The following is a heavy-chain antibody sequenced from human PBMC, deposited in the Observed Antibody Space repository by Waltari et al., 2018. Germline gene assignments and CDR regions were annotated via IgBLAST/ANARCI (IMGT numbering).Heavy chain of an antibody. J-gene: IGHJ3*02. CDR2: IYHSGST. CDR1: GYSISRGSY. CDR3: ARHLTTPDAFDI. Sequence: QVQLQESGPGLVKPSETLSLTCAVSGYSISRGSYWGWIRQPPGKGLEWIGSIYHSGSTYYNPSLKSRVTISVDTSKNQFSLKLSSVTAADTAVYYCARHLTTPDAFDIWGQGTMVTVSS. V-gene: IGHV4-38-2*01. D-gene: IGHD3-9*01.